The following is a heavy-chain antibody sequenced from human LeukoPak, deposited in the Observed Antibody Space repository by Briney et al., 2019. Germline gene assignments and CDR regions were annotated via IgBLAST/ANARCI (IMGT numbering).Heavy chain of an antibody. CDR2: INRDGSEK. CDR3: ARVYEDTICWYRNDY. J-gene: IGHJ4*02. V-gene: IGHV3-7*01. Sequence: GGSLRLSCAASGHTLRSYWMSWVRQAPGKGLEWVANINRDGSEKYYVDSVRGRFTISRDNAKNSLYLQMNSLRAEDTAVYYCARVYEDTICWYRNDYWGQGTLFTVSS. D-gene: IGHD2-2*01. CDR1: GHTLRSYW.